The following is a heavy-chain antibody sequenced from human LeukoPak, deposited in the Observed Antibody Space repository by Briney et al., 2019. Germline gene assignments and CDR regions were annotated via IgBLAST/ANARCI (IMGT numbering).Heavy chain of an antibody. CDR1: GFTFRSSA. J-gene: IGHJ4*02. CDR2: TSYDGRNK. V-gene: IGHV3-30*04. CDR3: ARDGYGLDTPMVSTNFDY. Sequence: GGSLRLSCAASGFTFRSSAMHWVCQAPGKGLEWVAVTSYDGRNKYYADSAKGRFTISRDNSKNTLYLQMNSLRPEDTAVYYCARDGYGLDTPMVSTNFDYWGQGTLVTVSS. D-gene: IGHD5-18*01.